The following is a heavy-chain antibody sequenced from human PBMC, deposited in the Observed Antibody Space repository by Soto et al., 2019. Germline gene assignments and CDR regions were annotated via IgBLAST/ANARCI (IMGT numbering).Heavy chain of an antibody. CDR3: ARIKWGLDYYNGKDV. CDR1: GYSVSDYF. D-gene: IGHD1-26*01. V-gene: IGHV1-2*02. CDR2: INPNTAAT. J-gene: IGHJ6*02. Sequence: ASVKVSCKASGYSVSDYFIQWVRQAPGQGLEWVAWINPNTAATNYAKKFQGRVSLTWDTSFSTAYMEVTRLRPDDTAVYYCARIKWGLDYYNGKDVWGQGTTVTVSS.